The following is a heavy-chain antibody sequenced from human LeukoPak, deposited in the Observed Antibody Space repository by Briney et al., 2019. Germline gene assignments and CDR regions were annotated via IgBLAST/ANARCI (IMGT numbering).Heavy chain of an antibody. CDR3: AGDYGYYMDV. D-gene: IGHD4-17*01. J-gene: IGHJ6*03. V-gene: IGHV4-4*07. Sequence: PSGTLSLTCAVSGGSISSSYYWSWIRQPAGKGLEWIGRIYTSGSTNYNPSLKSRVTMSVDTSKNQFSLKLSSVTAADTAVYYCAGDYGYYMDVWGKGTTVTISS. CDR1: GGSISSSYY. CDR2: IYTSGST.